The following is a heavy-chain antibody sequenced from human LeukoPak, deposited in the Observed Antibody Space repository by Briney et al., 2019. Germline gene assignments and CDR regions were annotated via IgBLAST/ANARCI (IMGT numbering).Heavy chain of an antibody. CDR3: ARGGDTAMVRWYFDY. CDR2: IIPIFGTA. CDR1: VGTFSSYA. J-gene: IGHJ4*02. Sequence: SVKVSCKASVGTFSSYAISWVRQAPGQGLEWMGGIIPIFGTANYAQKFQGRVTITTDESTSTAYMELSSLRSEDTAVYYCARGGDTAMVRWYFDYWGQGTLVTVSS. V-gene: IGHV1-69*05. D-gene: IGHD5-18*01.